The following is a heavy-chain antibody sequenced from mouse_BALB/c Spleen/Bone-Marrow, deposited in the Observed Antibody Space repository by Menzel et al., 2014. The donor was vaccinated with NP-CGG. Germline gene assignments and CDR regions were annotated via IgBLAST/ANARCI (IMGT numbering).Heavy chain of an antibody. CDR3: ARGTYRYYFDY. Sequence: VQLQQSGAELMKPGASVKISCKATGYTFXSYWIEWVKQRPGHGLEWIGEILPGSGTTNYNEKFKGKATFTADTSSNTAYMQLSSLTSEDSAFYYCARGTYRYYFDYWGQGTTLTVSS. J-gene: IGHJ2*01. D-gene: IGHD2-14*01. CDR2: ILPGSGTT. V-gene: IGHV1-9*01. CDR1: GYTFXSYW.